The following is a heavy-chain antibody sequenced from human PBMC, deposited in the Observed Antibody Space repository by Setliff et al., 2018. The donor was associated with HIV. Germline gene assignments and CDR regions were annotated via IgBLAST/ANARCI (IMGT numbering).Heavy chain of an antibody. CDR3: ARSTFTVGDFDY. CDR1: GFTVYSYY. V-gene: IGHV3-23*03. J-gene: IGHJ4*02. CDR2: IYSGGDRT. Sequence: GGSLRLSCAASGFTVYSYYMSWVRQAPGKGLEWVSVIYSGGDRTYYADSVKGRFTISRDNSKNMLYLQMNSLRAEDTAVYYCARSTFTVGDFDYWGQGTLVTVSS. D-gene: IGHD4-17*01.